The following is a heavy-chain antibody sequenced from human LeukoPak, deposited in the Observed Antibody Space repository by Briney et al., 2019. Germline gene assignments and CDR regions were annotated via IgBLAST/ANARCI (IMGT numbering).Heavy chain of an antibody. Sequence: PGGSLRLSCAASGFTFSSYSMNWVRQAPGKGLEWVSSISSSSSYIYYADSVKGRFTISRDNAKNSLYLQMNSLRAEDTAVYYCAKEGAIMLGWYDRYYFDYWGQGTLVTVSS. D-gene: IGHD6-19*01. V-gene: IGHV3-21*04. CDR3: AKEGAIMLGWYDRYYFDY. CDR1: GFTFSSYS. J-gene: IGHJ4*02. CDR2: ISSSSSYI.